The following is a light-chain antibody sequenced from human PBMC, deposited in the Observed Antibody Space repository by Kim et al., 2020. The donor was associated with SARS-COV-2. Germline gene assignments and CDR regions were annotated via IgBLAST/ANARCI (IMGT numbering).Light chain of an antibody. Sequence: VLTQSPSTLSLSPGERATLSCRASQPVGGNLAWYQQRPGQTPRLLISDVSKRATGVPVRFSGSGSATEFTLTISSLEPEDFAVYYCQQFSGWLRSFGQGTKVDIK. V-gene: IGKV3-11*01. CDR2: DVS. CDR3: QQFSGWLRS. J-gene: IGKJ1*01. CDR1: QPVGGN.